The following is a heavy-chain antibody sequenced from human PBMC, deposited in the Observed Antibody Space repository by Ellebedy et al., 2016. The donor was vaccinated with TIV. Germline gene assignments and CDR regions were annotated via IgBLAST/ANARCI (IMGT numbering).Heavy chain of an antibody. V-gene: IGHV4-34*01. CDR1: GGSFSTYY. J-gene: IGHJ6*03. CDR2: INHSGST. CDR3: ARIYRDDSSTLLYYYYYYYMDV. Sequence: SETLSLTCAVYGGSFSTYYWSWIRQPPGKGLEWIGEINHSGSTNYNPSLKSRLTISVDTSKNQFSLKLSSVTAADTAVYYCARIYRDDSSTLLYYYYYYYMDVWGKGTTVTVSS. D-gene: IGHD3-22*01.